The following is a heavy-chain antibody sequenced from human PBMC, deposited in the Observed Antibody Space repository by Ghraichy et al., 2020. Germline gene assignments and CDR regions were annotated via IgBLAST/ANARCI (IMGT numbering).Heavy chain of an antibody. V-gene: IGHV3-74*01. J-gene: IGHJ4*02. CDR2: INGDGSIT. CDR1: RFMFSDYW. D-gene: IGHD3-22*01. Sequence: GESLNISCAASRFMFSDYWMHWVRQAPGKGLEWVARINGDGSITTYADSVKGRFTISRDNAKLTLFLQMNSLRAEDMAVYYCAKDGDGYYYDSSGYFDDWGQGTLVTVSS. CDR3: AKDGDGYYYDSSGYFDD.